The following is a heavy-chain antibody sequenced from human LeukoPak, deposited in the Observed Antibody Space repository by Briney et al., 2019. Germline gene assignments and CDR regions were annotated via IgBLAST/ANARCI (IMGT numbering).Heavy chain of an antibody. D-gene: IGHD6-19*01. CDR3: ARDSSGWPSLDH. J-gene: IGHJ4*02. Sequence: SETLSLTCTVSGDSISGYYWTWIRQPADKGLEWIGRIYSDGSTSYNPSFKSRITMSLDTSKNQFSLKLNSMTAADTAVYYCARDSSGWPSLDHWGQGTLVTVSS. CDR2: IYSDGST. V-gene: IGHV4-4*07. CDR1: GDSISGYY.